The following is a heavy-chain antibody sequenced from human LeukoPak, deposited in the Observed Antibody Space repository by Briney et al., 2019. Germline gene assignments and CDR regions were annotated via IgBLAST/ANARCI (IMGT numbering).Heavy chain of an antibody. J-gene: IGHJ5*02. V-gene: IGHV4-59*01. CDR2: IYYSGST. CDR1: GGSISGYY. D-gene: IGHD7-27*01. CDR3: ARQELGINQNWFDP. Sequence: SETLSLTCTVSGGSISGYYWSWIRQPPGKGLEWIGYIYYSGSTNYNPSLKSRVTISVDTSKNQFSLKLSSVTAADTAVYYCARQELGINQNWFDPWGQGTLVTVSS.